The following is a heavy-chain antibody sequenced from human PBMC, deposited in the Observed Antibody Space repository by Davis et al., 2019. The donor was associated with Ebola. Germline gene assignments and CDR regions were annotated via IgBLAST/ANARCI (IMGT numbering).Heavy chain of an antibody. CDR3: AIDSRSTTSGAY. Sequence: GESLKISCAASGFISSSYWMSWVRQAPGKGLEWVANIKQDGSEKYYVDSVRGRFTISRDNAKNSLFLQVNSLRAEDTAVFYCAIDSRSTTSGAYWGQGTLVTVSS. J-gene: IGHJ1*01. D-gene: IGHD1-1*01. V-gene: IGHV3-7*01. CDR2: IKQDGSEK. CDR1: GFISSSYW.